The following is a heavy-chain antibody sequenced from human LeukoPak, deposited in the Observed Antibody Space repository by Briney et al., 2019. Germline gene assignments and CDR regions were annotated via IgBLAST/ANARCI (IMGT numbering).Heavy chain of an antibody. V-gene: IGHV4-59*01. Sequence: SETLSLTCTVSGSSISSYYWSWIRQPPGKGLEWIGYIYYSGSTNYNPSLKSRVTISVDTSKNQFSLKLSSVTAADTAVYYCARGRLDTASDYWGQGTLVTVSS. CDR1: GSSISSYY. CDR2: IYYSGST. J-gene: IGHJ4*02. D-gene: IGHD5-18*01. CDR3: ARGRLDTASDY.